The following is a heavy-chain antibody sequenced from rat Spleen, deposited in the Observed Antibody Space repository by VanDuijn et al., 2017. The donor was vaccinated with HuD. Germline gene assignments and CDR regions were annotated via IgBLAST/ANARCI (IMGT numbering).Heavy chain of an antibody. V-gene: IGHV5-25*01. CDR2: ISYGDSSGHSST. Sequence: EVQLVESGGGLVQPGRSLKLSCAASGFTFSNYDMAWVRQAPTKGLEWIASISYGDSSGHSSTYYRDSVKGRFTISRDNAKSTLSLQMDSLRSEDTATYYCARRHYGYTDYFDYWGQGVMVTVSS. J-gene: IGHJ2*01. D-gene: IGHD1-9*01. CDR3: ARRHYGYTDYFDY. CDR1: GFTFSNYD.